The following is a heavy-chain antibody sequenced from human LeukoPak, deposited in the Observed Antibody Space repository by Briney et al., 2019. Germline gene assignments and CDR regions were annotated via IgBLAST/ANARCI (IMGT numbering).Heavy chain of an antibody. V-gene: IGHV3-9*03. CDR2: TSWNSGSI. D-gene: IGHD3-22*01. CDR3: AKGHEYYYDSSGYYLSYDAFDI. Sequence: PGGSLRLSCAASGFTFDDYALHWVRQAPGKGLEWVSGTSWNSGSIGYADSVKGRFTISRDNAKNSLYLQMNSLRAEDMALYYCAKGHEYYYDSSGYYLSYDAFDIWGQGTMVTASS. J-gene: IGHJ3*02. CDR1: GFTFDDYA.